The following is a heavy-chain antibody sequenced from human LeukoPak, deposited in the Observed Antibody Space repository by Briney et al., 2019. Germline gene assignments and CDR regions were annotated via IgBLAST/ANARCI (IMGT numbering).Heavy chain of an antibody. CDR3: AKDRVGVAAFDY. V-gene: IGHV3-23*01. CDR1: GFTFSSYA. CDR2: ISGSGGST. D-gene: IGHD2-21*01. J-gene: IGHJ4*02. Sequence: PGGSLRLSCAASGFTFSSYAMSWVRQAPGKGREWVLAISGSGGSTYYAVSGKGRFTISRDNSKNTLYLQMNSRRAEDTAVCYCAKDRVGVAAFDYWGQGTLVTVSS.